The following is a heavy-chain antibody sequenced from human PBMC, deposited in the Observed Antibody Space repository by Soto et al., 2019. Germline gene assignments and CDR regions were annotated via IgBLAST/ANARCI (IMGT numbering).Heavy chain of an antibody. CDR2: ISAYNGNT. V-gene: IGHV1-18*01. D-gene: IGHD6-25*01. J-gene: IGHJ6*03. Sequence: QVQLEQSGAEVKKPGASVKVSCKASGYTFTSYGISWMRQAPGQGLEWMGWISAYNGNTNYAQKLQGRVTMTTDTSTSTAYMELRSLRSDDTAVYYCASILAGRGGIATAAPYYYYYMDVWGKGTTVTVSS. CDR1: GYTFTSYG. CDR3: ASILAGRGGIATAAPYYYYYMDV.